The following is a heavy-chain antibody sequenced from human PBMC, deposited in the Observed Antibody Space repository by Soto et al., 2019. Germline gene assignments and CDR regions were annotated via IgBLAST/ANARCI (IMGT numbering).Heavy chain of an antibody. J-gene: IGHJ3*02. V-gene: IGHV1-18*01. Sequence: QVQLVQSGAEVKKPGASVKVSCKASGYTFTSYGISWVRQAPGQGLEWMGWISAYNGNTNYAQKLQGRVTMTTDTSTSTAFMELRSLRSDDTAVYYCARDSVLRGSSQDDAFDIWGQGTMVTVSS. CDR3: ARDSVLRGSSQDDAFDI. D-gene: IGHD6-13*01. CDR2: ISAYNGNT. CDR1: GYTFTSYG.